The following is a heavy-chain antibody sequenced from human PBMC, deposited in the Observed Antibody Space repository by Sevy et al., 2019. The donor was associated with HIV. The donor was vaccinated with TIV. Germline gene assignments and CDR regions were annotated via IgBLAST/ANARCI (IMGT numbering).Heavy chain of an antibody. Sequence: SETLSLTCTVSGGSISSYYWSWIRQPPGKGLEWIGYIYYLGRTNYNPSFKSRATISVDTSKNQSSLKLNSVTAADTAVYYCARDQVHSGSRSGAFDIWGQGTMVTVSS. CDR1: GGSISSYY. J-gene: IGHJ3*02. CDR3: ARDQVHSGSRSGAFDI. D-gene: IGHD1-26*01. CDR2: IYYLGRT. V-gene: IGHV4-59*01.